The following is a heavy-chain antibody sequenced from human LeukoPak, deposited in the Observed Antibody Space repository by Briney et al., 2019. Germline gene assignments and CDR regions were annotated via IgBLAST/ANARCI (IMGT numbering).Heavy chain of an antibody. J-gene: IGHJ5*02. Sequence: SETLSLTCTVSGGSISGYYWSWIRQPAGKGLEWIGRVYSSGITNYNPSLKSRVNMSVDTSKNQFSLKLTSVTAADTAVYYCARDRDWHYWVDPWGQGTLVTVSS. CDR1: GGSISGYY. D-gene: IGHD1-7*01. V-gene: IGHV4-4*07. CDR2: VYSSGIT. CDR3: ARDRDWHYWVDP.